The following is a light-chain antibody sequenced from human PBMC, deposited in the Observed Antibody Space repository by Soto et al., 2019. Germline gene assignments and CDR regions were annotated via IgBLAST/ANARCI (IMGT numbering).Light chain of an antibody. V-gene: IGLV1-40*01. CDR1: SSNIGAGYD. J-gene: IGLJ1*01. CDR3: QSYDSSVRGYV. CDR2: DNS. Sequence: QSVLTQPPSVSGAPGQRVTISCTGSSSNIGAGYDVHWYQQLPGTAPKLLIYDNSNRPSGVPDRFSGSKSGTSASLAITGLQAEDEADYYCQSYDSSVRGYVFGTGTKVTV.